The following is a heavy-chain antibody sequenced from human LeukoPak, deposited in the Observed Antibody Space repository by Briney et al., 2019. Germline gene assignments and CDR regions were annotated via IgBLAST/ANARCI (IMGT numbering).Heavy chain of an antibody. D-gene: IGHD3-22*01. Sequence: GASVKVSCKASGGTFISYAISWVPQAPGQGLEWMGGIIPIFGTANYAQKFQGRVTITADESTSTAYMELSSLRSEDTAVYYCARDPYYYDSSGYLWGQGTLVTVSS. V-gene: IGHV1-69*13. CDR2: IIPIFGTA. J-gene: IGHJ4*02. CDR1: GGTFISYA. CDR3: ARDPYYYDSSGYL.